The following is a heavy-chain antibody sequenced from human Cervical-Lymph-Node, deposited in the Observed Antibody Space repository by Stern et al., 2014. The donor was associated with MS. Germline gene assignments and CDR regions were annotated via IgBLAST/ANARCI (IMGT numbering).Heavy chain of an antibody. CDR2: IYHSGRT. V-gene: IGHV4-4*02. CDR3: ARNGGNYAFDY. CDR1: GGSISSGYW. D-gene: IGHD4-23*01. Sequence: VQLLESGPGLVKPSGTLSLTCAVSGGSISSGYWWSWVRQPPGKVVEWVGEIYHSGRTNYNPSLKSRVTISVDTSKKHFSLKGNSVNAADTAVYYCARNGGNYAFDYWGQGTLVAVSS. J-gene: IGHJ4*02.